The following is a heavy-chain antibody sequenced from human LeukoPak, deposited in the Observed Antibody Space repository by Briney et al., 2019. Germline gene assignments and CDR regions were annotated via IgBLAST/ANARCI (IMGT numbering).Heavy chain of an antibody. CDR2: IYYSGST. CDR1: GGSISSGDYY. D-gene: IGHD3-22*01. V-gene: IGHV4-30-4*01. Sequence: SQTLSLTCTVSGGSISSGDYYWSWIRQPPGKGLEWIGYIYYSGSTYYNPSLKSRVTISVDTSKNQFSLKLSSVTAADTAVYYCARDDYYDGSGSPTNAFDIWGQGTMVTVSS. CDR3: ARDDYYDGSGSPTNAFDI. J-gene: IGHJ3*02.